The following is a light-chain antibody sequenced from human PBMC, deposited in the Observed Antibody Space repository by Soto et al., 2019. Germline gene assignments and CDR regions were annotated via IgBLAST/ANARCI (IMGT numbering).Light chain of an antibody. J-gene: IGKJ5*01. V-gene: IGKV3-15*01. Sequence: EIVMTQSPATLSVSPGERATLSCRASQSVGSTLAWYQQKPGQAPRLLIYGASTRANSISDRFSGSGSATDFTITISSRQYGDFEVYYCQQYNQWPITFGQGTRLEIK. CDR3: QQYNQWPIT. CDR2: GAS. CDR1: QSVGST.